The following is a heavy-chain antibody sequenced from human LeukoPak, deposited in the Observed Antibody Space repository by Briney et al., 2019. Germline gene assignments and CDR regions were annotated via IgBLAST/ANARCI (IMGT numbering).Heavy chain of an antibody. D-gene: IGHD5-18*01. J-gene: IGHJ4*02. Sequence: PSQTLSLTCAVSGGSISSGGYSWSWIRQPPGKGLEWIGYIYHSGSTYYNPSLKSRVTISVDRSKNQFSLKLSSVPAADTAVYYCARGSGYRYGPAANFDYWGQGTLVTVSS. CDR1: GGSISSGGYS. CDR3: ARGSGYRYGPAANFDY. CDR2: IYHSGST. V-gene: IGHV4-30-2*01.